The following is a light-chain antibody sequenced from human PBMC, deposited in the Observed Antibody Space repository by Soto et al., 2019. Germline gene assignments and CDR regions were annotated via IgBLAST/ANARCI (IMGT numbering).Light chain of an antibody. CDR2: LGS. V-gene: IGKV2-28*01. J-gene: IGKJ2*01. Sequence: DIVMTQSPLSLPVTPGEPASISCRSSQSLLHNNGNNYLDWYLQKPGQPPQLLIYLGSNRASGVPYRFSGSGSGTDFTLKISRVEAEDAGDYYCMQALQTPYSFGQGTKLDIK. CDR1: QSLLHNNGNNY. CDR3: MQALQTPYS.